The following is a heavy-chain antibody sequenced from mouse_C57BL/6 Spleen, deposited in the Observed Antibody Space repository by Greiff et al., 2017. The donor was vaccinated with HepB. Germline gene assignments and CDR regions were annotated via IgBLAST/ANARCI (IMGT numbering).Heavy chain of an antibody. J-gene: IGHJ4*01. Sequence: EVKLQESGPGLVKPSQSLSLTCSVPGYSITSGYYWNWIRQFPGNKLEWMGYISYDGSNNYNPSLKNRISITRDTSKHQFFLKLNSVTTEDTATNYCAREGPSGAMDDWGQGTSVTVSS. D-gene: IGHD3-1*01. CDR1: GYSITSGYY. CDR3: AREGPSGAMDD. CDR2: ISYDGSN. V-gene: IGHV3-6*01.